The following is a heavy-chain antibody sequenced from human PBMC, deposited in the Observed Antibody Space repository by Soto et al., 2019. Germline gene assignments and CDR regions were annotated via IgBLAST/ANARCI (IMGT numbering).Heavy chain of an antibody. CDR3: ARGDYYCSGGVGDF. J-gene: IGHJ4*02. CDR2: ISAYNGNT. V-gene: IGHV1-18*01. D-gene: IGHD3-10*01. CDR1: GYTFTSYG. Sequence: QVQLVQSGAEVKKPGASVKVSCKASGYTFTSYGISWVRQAPGQGLEWMGWISAYNGNTNYAQKLQGRVTMTTDTSTSTGYMEVRGLGFEDTGVELRARGDYYCSGGVGDFWGQGTLVTVSS.